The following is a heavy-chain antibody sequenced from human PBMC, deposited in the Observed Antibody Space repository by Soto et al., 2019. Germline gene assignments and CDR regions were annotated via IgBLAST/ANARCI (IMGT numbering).Heavy chain of an antibody. J-gene: IGHJ6*03. CDR2: IYYSGST. CDR1: GGSISSYY. CDR3: ARGWGYTHYYYYMDV. V-gene: IGHV4-59*01. D-gene: IGHD3-16*01. Sequence: QVQLQESGPGLVKPSETLSLTCTVSGGSISSYYWSWVRQPPGKGLEWIGYIYYSGSTNYNPSLKGRVTMSVDTSQIQFSLKLSSVTAADTAVYYCARGWGYTHYYYYMDVWGKGTTVTVSS.